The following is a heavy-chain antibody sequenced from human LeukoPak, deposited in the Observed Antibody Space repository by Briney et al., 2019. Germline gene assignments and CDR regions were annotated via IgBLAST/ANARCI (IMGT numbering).Heavy chain of an antibody. Sequence: PGGSLRLSCAASGFTVSSNYMSWVRQAPGKGLEWVSVIYSGGSTYYAASVKGRFTISRDNSKNTLYLQMNSLRAEDTAVYYCARDRRRADDAFDIWGQGTMVTVSS. D-gene: IGHD1-14*01. CDR3: ARDRRRADDAFDI. CDR2: IYSGGST. V-gene: IGHV3-66*01. J-gene: IGHJ3*02. CDR1: GFTVSSNY.